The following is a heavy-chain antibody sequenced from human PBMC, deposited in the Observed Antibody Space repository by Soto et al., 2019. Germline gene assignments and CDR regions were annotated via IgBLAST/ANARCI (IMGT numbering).Heavy chain of an antibody. CDR3: ARMNYYDTSGYPFDY. J-gene: IGHJ4*02. Sequence: NPSDTLSLTCTASGGSISSYYWSWIRQPPGKGLEWIGYIYFRGTTNYNPSLKSRVTMSADTSKNQFSLKLNSVTAADTAVYYCARMNYYDTSGYPFDYWGQGMMVTVS. V-gene: IGHV4-59*01. CDR2: IYFRGTT. D-gene: IGHD3-22*01. CDR1: GGSISSYY.